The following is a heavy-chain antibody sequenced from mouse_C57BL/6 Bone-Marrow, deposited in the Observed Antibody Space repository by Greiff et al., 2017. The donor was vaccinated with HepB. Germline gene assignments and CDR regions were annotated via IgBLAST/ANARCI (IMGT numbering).Heavy chain of an antibody. Sequence: VQLQQSGPELVKPGASVKISCKASGYAFSSSWMNWVKQRPGKGLEWIGRIYPGDGDTNYNGKFKGKATLTADKSSNTAYMQLSSLTSEDSAVYFCARILRGAMDYWGQGTSVTVSS. CDR1: GYAFSSSW. V-gene: IGHV1-82*01. CDR3: ARILRGAMDY. CDR2: IYPGDGDT. D-gene: IGHD1-1*01. J-gene: IGHJ4*01.